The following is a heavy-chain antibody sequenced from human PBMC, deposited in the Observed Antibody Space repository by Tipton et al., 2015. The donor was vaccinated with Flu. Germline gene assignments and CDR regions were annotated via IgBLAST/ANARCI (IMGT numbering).Heavy chain of an antibody. J-gene: IGHJ4*02. CDR2: VYYRGST. CDR1: GGSISSYY. CDR3: TRDPLFNPFMVRGIIVDS. V-gene: IGHV4-59*12. Sequence: TLSLTCMISGGSISSYYWSWIRQSPGRGLEWIGYVYYRGSTSYNPSLKSRVTISVDTSKNQFSLKVTSVTAADTAVYYCTRDPLFNPFMVRGIIVDSWGQGTLVAVSS. D-gene: IGHD3-10*01.